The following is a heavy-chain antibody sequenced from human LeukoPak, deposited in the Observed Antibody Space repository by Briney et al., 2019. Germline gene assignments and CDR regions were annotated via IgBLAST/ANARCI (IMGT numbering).Heavy chain of an antibody. CDR2: ISAYNGNT. J-gene: IGHJ4*02. CDR1: GYTFTSYG. V-gene: IGHV1-18*01. D-gene: IGHD3-3*01. Sequence: ASVKVSCKASGYTFTSYGISWVRQAPGQGLEWMGWISAYNGNTNYAQKFQGRVTITADKSTSTAYMELSSLRSEDTAVYYCGRVTIFGVVTDWGQGTLVTVSS. CDR3: GRVTIFGVVTD.